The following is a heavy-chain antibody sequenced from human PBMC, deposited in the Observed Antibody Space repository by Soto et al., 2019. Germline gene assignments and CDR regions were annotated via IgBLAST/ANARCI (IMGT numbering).Heavy chain of an antibody. Sequence: QVQLVQSGAEVKKPGSSVKVSCKASGGTFSSYTISWVRQAPGQGIEWMGRIIPILGIANYAQKFQGRVTITADKSTSTAYMELSSLRSEDTAVYYCARDLGSGSTGGADYWGQGTLVTVSS. CDR2: IIPILGIA. CDR3: ARDLGSGSTGGADY. J-gene: IGHJ4*02. D-gene: IGHD3-10*01. V-gene: IGHV1-69*08. CDR1: GGTFSSYT.